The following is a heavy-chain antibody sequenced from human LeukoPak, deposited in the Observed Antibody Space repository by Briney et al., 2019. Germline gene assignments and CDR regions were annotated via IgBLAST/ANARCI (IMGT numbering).Heavy chain of an antibody. Sequence: SETLSLTFTVSGYSISSGYYWGWIRQPPGKGLEWIGSIYHSGSTYYNPSLKSRVTISVDTSKNQFSLKLSSVTAADTAVYYCARRSGTYHAFDIWGQGTMVTVSS. CDR1: GYSISSGYY. CDR3: ARRSGTYHAFDI. CDR2: IYHSGST. V-gene: IGHV4-38-2*02. D-gene: IGHD1-26*01. J-gene: IGHJ3*02.